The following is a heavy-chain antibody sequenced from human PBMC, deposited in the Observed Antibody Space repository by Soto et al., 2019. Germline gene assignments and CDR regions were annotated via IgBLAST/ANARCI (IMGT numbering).Heavy chain of an antibody. Sequence: SETLSLTCTVSGGSVRDGSYYWAWLRQPPGKGLEWIGHIYHSGSTIYNPSLKSRVTISIDTSKSQFSLNLNSMTAADTAVYYCAGYNWNYYFDPWGQGTLVTVSS. V-gene: IGHV4-61*01. CDR1: GGSVRDGSYY. D-gene: IGHD1-7*01. CDR3: AGYNWNYYFDP. CDR2: IYHSGST. J-gene: IGHJ5*02.